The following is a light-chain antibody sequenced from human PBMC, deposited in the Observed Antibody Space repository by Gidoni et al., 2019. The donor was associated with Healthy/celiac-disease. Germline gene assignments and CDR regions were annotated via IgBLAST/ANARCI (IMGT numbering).Light chain of an antibody. V-gene: IGLV2-11*01. CDR1: SSDVGGYNY. CDR3: CSYAGSYGDV. CDR2: DVS. Sequence: QSALTQPRSVSGSPGQSVTISCTGTSSDVGGYNYVSWYQQHPGKAPKLMIYDVSKRPSGVPDRFSGSKSGNTASLTIPGLQAEDEADYYCCSYAGSYGDVFGTGTKVTVL. J-gene: IGLJ1*01.